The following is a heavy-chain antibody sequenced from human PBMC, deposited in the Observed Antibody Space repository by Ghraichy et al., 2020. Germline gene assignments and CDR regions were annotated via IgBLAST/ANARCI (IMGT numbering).Heavy chain of an antibody. CDR2: IYHSGST. D-gene: IGHD3-22*01. J-gene: IGHJ4*02. V-gene: IGHV4-4*02. CDR1: GGSISSSNW. CDR3: AREPDYYDSSVGDY. Sequence: SETLSLTCAVSGGSISSSNWWSWVRQPPGKGLEWIGEIYHSGSTNYNPSLKSRVTISVDKSKNQFSLKLSSVTAADTAVYYCAREPDYYDSSVGDYWGQGTLVTVSA.